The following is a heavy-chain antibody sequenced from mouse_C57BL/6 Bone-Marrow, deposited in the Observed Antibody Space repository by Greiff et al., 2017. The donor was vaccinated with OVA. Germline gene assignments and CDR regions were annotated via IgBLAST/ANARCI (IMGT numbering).Heavy chain of an antibody. Sequence: LVESGAELMKPGASVKLSCKATGYTFTGYWIEWVKQRPGHGLAWIGEILPGSGSTTYNEKFKGKATFTADTSSNTAYMQLSSLTTEDSAIYYCAANYYYGSSPAWYAYWGQGTLVTVSA. V-gene: IGHV1-9*01. CDR2: ILPGSGST. CDR3: AANYYYGSSPAWYAY. D-gene: IGHD1-1*01. CDR1: GYTFTGYW. J-gene: IGHJ3*01.